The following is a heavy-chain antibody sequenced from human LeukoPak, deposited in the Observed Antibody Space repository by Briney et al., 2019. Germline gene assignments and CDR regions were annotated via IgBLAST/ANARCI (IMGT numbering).Heavy chain of an antibody. CDR1: GYTFTGYF. V-gene: IGHV1-2*02. D-gene: IGHD2-15*01. CDR3: ARDFGGSWFFDF. CDR2: ISPNSGGT. J-gene: IGHJ4*02. Sequence: ASVKLSCKASGYTFTGYFIHWVRQAPGQGLGWMGGISPNSGGTNYAQRFQGRVTMTRNTPTSTAYMELSRLRYDDTAIYYCARDFGGSWFFDFWGQGTLVTVSS.